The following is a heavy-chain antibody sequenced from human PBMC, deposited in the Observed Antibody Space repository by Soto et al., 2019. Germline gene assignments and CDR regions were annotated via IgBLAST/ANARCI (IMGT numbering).Heavy chain of an antibody. J-gene: IGHJ4*02. V-gene: IGHV1-18*01. CDR3: AKDMQWLALILDY. CDR1: GYAFNNFG. D-gene: IGHD6-19*01. Sequence: ASVKVSCKTSGYAFNNFGISWVRQAPGQGLEWLGWIFAYNGQRNYPQRFQDRVNMTTDTSTGTAYMELRSLRAEDTAVYYCAKDMQWLALILDYWGQGTLVTVSS. CDR2: IFAYNGQR.